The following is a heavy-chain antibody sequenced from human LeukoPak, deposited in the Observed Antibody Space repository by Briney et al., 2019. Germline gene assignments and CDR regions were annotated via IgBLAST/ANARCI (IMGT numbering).Heavy chain of an antibody. J-gene: IGHJ4*02. CDR1: GFTFNNYV. Sequence: GGPLRLSCAASGFTFNNYVMHWVRQTPGKGLEWVAFMWPDGSHKNYANSVKGLFTISRDNSKNTMYLEMNSLRTEDTAVYYCVKDGTSYQFDYWGQGTLVTVSS. CDR3: VKDGTSYQFDY. D-gene: IGHD1-26*01. V-gene: IGHV3-30*02. CDR2: MWPDGSHK.